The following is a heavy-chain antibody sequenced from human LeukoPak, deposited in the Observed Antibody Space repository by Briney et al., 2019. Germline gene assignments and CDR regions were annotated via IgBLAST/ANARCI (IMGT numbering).Heavy chain of an antibody. J-gene: IGHJ4*02. D-gene: IGHD3-10*01. CDR3: ARVNYGLDI. CDR2: IKRDGSEQ. Sequence: GGSLSLSCAASGFNFNNYWMNWIRQAPGKGLEWVASIKRDGSEQRYVDSVEGRFTISRDSAKSSLFLHMNSLRVEDTALYYCARVNYGLDIWGQGTPVTVSS. CDR1: GFNFNNYW. V-gene: IGHV3-7*03.